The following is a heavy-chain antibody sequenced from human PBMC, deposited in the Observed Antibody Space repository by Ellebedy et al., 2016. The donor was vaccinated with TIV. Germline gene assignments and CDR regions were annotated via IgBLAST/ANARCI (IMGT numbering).Heavy chain of an antibody. D-gene: IGHD6-6*01. CDR2: ISASGGTT. Sequence: GGSLRLSCTASGFTLNDYVMSWVRQAPGKGLEWVSVISASGGTTYYADSVKGRFIISRANTKNTLYLQMSGLRAEDTAVYFCARLISARPFYYYCFGMDVWGQGTTVTVSS. J-gene: IGHJ6*02. CDR3: ARLISARPFYYYCFGMDV. CDR1: GFTLNDYV. V-gene: IGHV3-23*01.